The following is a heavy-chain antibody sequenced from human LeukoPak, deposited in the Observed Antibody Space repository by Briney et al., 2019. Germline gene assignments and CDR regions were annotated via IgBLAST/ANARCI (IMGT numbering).Heavy chain of an antibody. CDR3: ARKGITMIEDY. Sequence: SETLSLTCTVSGGSISSYYWSWIRQPPGKGLEWIGYIYYSGSTNYNPSLKSRVTISVDTSKNQFSLKLSSVTAADTAVYYCARKGITMIEDYWGQGTLVTVSS. J-gene: IGHJ4*02. V-gene: IGHV4-59*01. CDR2: IYYSGST. CDR1: GGSISSYY. D-gene: IGHD3-22*01.